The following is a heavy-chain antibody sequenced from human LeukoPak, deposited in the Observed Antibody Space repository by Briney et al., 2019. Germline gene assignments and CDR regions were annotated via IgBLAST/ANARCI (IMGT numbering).Heavy chain of an antibody. Sequence: SETLSLTCTVSGGSISTYYWSWIRQPPGKGLEWIGYIYNSGSTNYNPSLKSRVTISVDTSKNQFSLKLSSVTAADTAVYYCARENSNSWSLDYWGQGTLVTVSS. D-gene: IGHD6-13*01. CDR2: IYNSGST. CDR3: ARENSNSWSLDY. V-gene: IGHV4-59*01. CDR1: GGSISTYY. J-gene: IGHJ4*02.